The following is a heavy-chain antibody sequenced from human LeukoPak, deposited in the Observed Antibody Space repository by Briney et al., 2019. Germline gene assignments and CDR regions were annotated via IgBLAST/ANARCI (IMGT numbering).Heavy chain of an antibody. J-gene: IGHJ4*02. D-gene: IGHD1-26*01. V-gene: IGHV1-2*04. CDR2: INPNSGGT. CDR1: GYTFTGYY. CDR3: ARDLSGSYVSRWYYFDY. Sequence: ASVKVSCKASGYTFTGYYMHWVRQAPGQGLEWMGWINPNSGGTNYAQKFQGWVTMTRDTSISTAYMELSRLRSDDTAVYYCARDLSGSYVSRWYYFDYWGQGTLVTVSS.